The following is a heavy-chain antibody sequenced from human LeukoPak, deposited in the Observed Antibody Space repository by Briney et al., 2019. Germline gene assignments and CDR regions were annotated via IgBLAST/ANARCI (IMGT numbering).Heavy chain of an antibody. Sequence: GGSLRLSCAASGFTFSTYSMNWVRQAPGKGLEWVSSISSGSRYIYYADSVKGRFTISRDNAKNSLYLQMNSLRAEDTAVYYCATDVPAVTIFGYWGQGTLVTVSS. CDR1: GFTFSTYS. V-gene: IGHV3-21*01. CDR2: ISSGSRYI. CDR3: ATDVPAVTIFGY. D-gene: IGHD2-2*01. J-gene: IGHJ4*02.